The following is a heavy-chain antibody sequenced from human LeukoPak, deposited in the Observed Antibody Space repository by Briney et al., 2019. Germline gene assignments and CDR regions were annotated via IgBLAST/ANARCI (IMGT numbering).Heavy chain of an antibody. J-gene: IGHJ5*02. CDR1: GYTFTSYD. Sequence: ASVKVSCKASGYTFTSYDINWVRQATGQGLEWMGWMDPNSGNTGYAQKFQGRVTMTRNTSISTAYMELSSLRSEDTAVYYCARGNYDILTRPRIPNWFDPWGQGTLVTVSS. D-gene: IGHD3-9*01. CDR2: MDPNSGNT. CDR3: ARGNYDILTRPRIPNWFDP. V-gene: IGHV1-8*01.